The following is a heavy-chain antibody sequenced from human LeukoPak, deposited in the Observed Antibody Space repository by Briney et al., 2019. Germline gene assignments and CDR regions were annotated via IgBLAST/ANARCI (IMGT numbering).Heavy chain of an antibody. CDR3: GKSGSRDWDYFEY. D-gene: IGHD6-19*01. CDR1: GFTFSSYA. CDR2: LSGDGGDT. V-gene: IGHV3-23*01. Sequence: GGSLRLSCAASGFTFSSYAMNWVRHAPGKGLEYVSTLSGDGGDTHYADSVRGRFTISRANTKNTLSLQMNSLRADDTAVYYCGKSGSRDWDYFEYWGQGTLVTASS. J-gene: IGHJ4*02.